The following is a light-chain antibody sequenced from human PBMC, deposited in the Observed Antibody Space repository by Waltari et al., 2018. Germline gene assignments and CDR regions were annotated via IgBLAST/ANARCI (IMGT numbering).Light chain of an antibody. Sequence: WKAHQTVDTNYFAWYQQRPGQAPRLLIYGTFNRATGIPDRFSGSGSGTDFTLRITRLEPEDSAIYYCQQYSSASLTFGGGTKMEI. V-gene: IGKV3-20*01. J-gene: IGKJ4*01. CDR1: QTVDTNY. CDR2: GTF. CDR3: QQYSSASLT.